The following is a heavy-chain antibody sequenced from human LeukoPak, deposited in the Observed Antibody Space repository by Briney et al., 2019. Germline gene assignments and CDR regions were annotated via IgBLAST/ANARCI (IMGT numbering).Heavy chain of an antibody. CDR1: GFTFDDYT. J-gene: IGHJ6*03. CDR2: ISWDGGST. V-gene: IGHV3-43*01. CDR3: ARAGNYYDSSGYYSIGYYYMDV. Sequence: GGSLRLSCAASGFTFDDYTMHWVRQAPGKGLEWVSLISWDGGSTYYADSVKGRFAISRDNSKNTLDLQMNSLRAEDTAVYYCARAGNYYDSSGYYSIGYYYMDVWGKGTTVTVSS. D-gene: IGHD3-22*01.